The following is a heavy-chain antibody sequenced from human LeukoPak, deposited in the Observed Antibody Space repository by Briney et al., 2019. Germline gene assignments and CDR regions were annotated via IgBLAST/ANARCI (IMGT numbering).Heavy chain of an antibody. Sequence: NPGGSLRLSCAASGFTFSSYSMTWVRQAPGKGLEWVSSISSSSSYIYYADSVKGRFTISRDNAKNSLYLQMNSLRAEDTAVYYCARDPPYSSGWYPPAAYFQHWGQGTLVTVSS. D-gene: IGHD6-19*01. V-gene: IGHV3-21*01. CDR2: ISSSSSYI. CDR3: ARDPPYSSGWYPPAAYFQH. CDR1: GFTFSSYS. J-gene: IGHJ1*01.